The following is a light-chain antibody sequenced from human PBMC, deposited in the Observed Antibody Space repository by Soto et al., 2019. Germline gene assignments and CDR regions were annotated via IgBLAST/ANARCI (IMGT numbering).Light chain of an antibody. CDR3: SSYAGSNNFVV. CDR1: SSDVGAYSY. Sequence: QSALTQPPSASGSPGQSVTISCTGTSSDVGAYSYVSWYQQHPGKAPKLMIYKVSKRPSGVPDRFSGSKSGNTASLTVSGLQAEDEADYYCSSYAGSNNFVVFGGGTKVTVL. CDR2: KVS. V-gene: IGLV2-8*01. J-gene: IGLJ2*01.